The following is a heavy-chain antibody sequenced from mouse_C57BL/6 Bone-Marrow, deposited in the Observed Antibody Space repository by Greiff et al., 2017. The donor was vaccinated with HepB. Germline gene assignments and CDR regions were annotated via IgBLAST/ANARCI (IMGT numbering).Heavy chain of an antibody. CDR1: GYTFTSYW. CDR2: IYPGSGST. Sequence: QVQLQQPGAELVKPGASVKMSCKASGYTFTSYWITWVKQRPGQGLEWIGDIYPGSGSTNYNEKFKSKATMTVDTSSSTAYMQLSSLTSEVPAVYYCAITTVVARYFDVWGTGTTVTVSS. D-gene: IGHD1-1*01. CDR3: AITTVVARYFDV. J-gene: IGHJ1*03. V-gene: IGHV1-55*01.